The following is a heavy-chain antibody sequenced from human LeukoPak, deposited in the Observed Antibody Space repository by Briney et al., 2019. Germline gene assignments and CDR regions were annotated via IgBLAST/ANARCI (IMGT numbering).Heavy chain of an antibody. V-gene: IGHV4-34*01. Sequence: PSETLSLTCAVYGGFFSGYYWSWIRQPPGKGLEWIGEINHSGSTNYNPSLKSRVTISVDTSKNQFSLKLSSVTAADTAVYYCARAYWGSRKPPDAFDIWGQGTMVTVSS. CDR1: GGFFSGYY. J-gene: IGHJ3*02. CDR3: ARAYWGSRKPPDAFDI. CDR2: INHSGST. D-gene: IGHD7-27*01.